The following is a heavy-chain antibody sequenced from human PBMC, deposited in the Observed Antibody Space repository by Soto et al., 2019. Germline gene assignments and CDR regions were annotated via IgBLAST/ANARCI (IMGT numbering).Heavy chain of an antibody. CDR1: GYTFTSYY. D-gene: IGHD5-18*01. J-gene: IGHJ4*02. Sequence: ASVKVSCKASGYTFTSYYMHWVRQAPGQGLEWMGIINPSGGSTSYAQKFQGRVTMTRDTSTSTVYMELSSLRSEDTAVYYCARDRDVATAMVTADYWGQGTLVTVSS. V-gene: IGHV1-46*01. CDR2: INPSGGST. CDR3: ARDRDVATAMVTADY.